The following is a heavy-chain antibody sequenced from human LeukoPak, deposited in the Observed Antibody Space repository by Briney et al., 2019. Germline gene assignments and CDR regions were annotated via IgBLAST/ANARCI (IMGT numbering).Heavy chain of an antibody. V-gene: IGHV3-11*01. Sequence: GGSLRLSCAASGFTFSDYYLSWISQAPGKGLEWVAYITSSGDDIYYADSVKGRFTISRDNAKNALFLRMSSLRVEDTATYYCASDIVATSGDFWGQGTLVSVSS. J-gene: IGHJ4*02. CDR3: ASDIVATSGDF. D-gene: IGHD5-12*01. CDR2: ITSSGDDI. CDR1: GFTFSDYY.